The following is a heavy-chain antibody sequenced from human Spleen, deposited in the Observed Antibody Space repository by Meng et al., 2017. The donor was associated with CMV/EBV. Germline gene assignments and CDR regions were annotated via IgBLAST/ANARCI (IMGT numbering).Heavy chain of an antibody. V-gene: IGHV4-61*01. D-gene: IGHD3-10*01. CDR2: IYYNGRT. J-gene: IGHJ6*02. CDR3: ARGSGGVIIYYYYYAMDV. CDR1: GGSVNSDYYY. Sequence: SETLSLTCTVSGGSVNSDYYYWSWIRQPPGKGLEWIGYIYYNGRTSYNPSLKGRVTISVDTSKNQFSLRLSSVTAADTAVYYRARGSGGVIIYYYYYAMDVWGQGATVTVSS.